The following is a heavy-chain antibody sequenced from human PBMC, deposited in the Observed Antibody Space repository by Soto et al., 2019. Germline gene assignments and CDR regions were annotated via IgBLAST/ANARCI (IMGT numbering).Heavy chain of an antibody. CDR2: IYYGGST. J-gene: IGHJ6*02. V-gene: IGHV4-30-2*01. D-gene: IGHD2-2*01. Sequence: SETLSLTCAVSGGSISSGDFSWNWIRQPPGKGLEYIGYIYYGGSTYYNPSLQSRVTISVDKSKNQFSLKLSSVTAADTAVYYCARVVGGYYYGMDVWGQGTTVTVSS. CDR3: ARVVGGYYYGMDV. CDR1: GGSISSGDFS.